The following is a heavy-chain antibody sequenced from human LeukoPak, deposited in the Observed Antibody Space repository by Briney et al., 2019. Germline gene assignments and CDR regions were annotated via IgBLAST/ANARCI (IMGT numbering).Heavy chain of an antibody. D-gene: IGHD3-9*01. CDR2: ISSSGSTI. V-gene: IGHV3-11*04. J-gene: IGHJ6*02. Sequence: GGSLRLSCAASGFTFSDYYMSWIRQAPGKGLEWVSYISSSGSTIYYADSVKGRFTISRDNSKNTLYLQMNSLRAEDTAVYYCAKDSDILTGYYKPRGMDVWGQGTTVTVSS. CDR3: AKDSDILTGYYKPRGMDV. CDR1: GFTFSDYY.